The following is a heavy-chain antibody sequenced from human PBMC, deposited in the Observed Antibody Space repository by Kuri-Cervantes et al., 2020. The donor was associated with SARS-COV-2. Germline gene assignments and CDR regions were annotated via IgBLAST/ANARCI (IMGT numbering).Heavy chain of an antibody. V-gene: IGHV5-51*01. CDR2: IYPGDFDT. CDR3: ARRLYGSSFDY. CDR1: GYSFTSYW. D-gene: IGHD6-6*01. Sequence: TVSCKGSGYSFTSYWIGWVRQMPGKGLEGMGVIYPGDFDTRYSPSLQGQVTISADKSISTAYPQWSSLKASDTAMYYCARRLYGSSFDYWGQGTLVTCYS. J-gene: IGHJ4*02.